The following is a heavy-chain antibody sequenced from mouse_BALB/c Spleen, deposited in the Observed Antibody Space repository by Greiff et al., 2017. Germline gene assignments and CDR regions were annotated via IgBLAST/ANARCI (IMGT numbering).Heavy chain of an antibody. D-gene: IGHD1-1*01. J-gene: IGHJ2*01. CDR3: ARRDYYGSSLDY. CDR1: GFTFSSFG. CDR2: ISSGSSTI. V-gene: IGHV5-17*02. Sequence: EVHLVESGGGLVQPGGSRKLSCAASGFTFSSFGMHWVRQAPEKGLEWVAYISSGSSTIYYADTVKGRFTISRDNPKNTLFLQMTSLRSEDTAMYYCARRDYYGSSLDYWGQGTTLTVSS.